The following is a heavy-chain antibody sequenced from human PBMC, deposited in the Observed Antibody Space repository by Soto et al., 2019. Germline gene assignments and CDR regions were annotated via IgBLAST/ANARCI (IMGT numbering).Heavy chain of an antibody. J-gene: IGHJ4*02. CDR2: INHSGST. Sequence: PSETLRLTWGVDGVSVCGYYGSGIRQTPGKGLEWIGEINHSGSTNYNPSLNSRVTISGGTSKNQFPLKLSSVTAADTAVYYCARRPKATSKNDYWGQATLVTVSS. CDR1: GVSVCGYY. CDR3: ARRPKATSKNDY. D-gene: IGHD2-2*01. V-gene: IGHV4-34*01.